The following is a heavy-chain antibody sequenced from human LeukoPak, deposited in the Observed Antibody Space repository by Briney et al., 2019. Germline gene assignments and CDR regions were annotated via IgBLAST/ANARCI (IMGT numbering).Heavy chain of an antibody. CDR2: IYYSGST. CDR1: TVSVSYRSYY. V-gene: IGHV4-39*01. CDR3: ARRRITLVREEDY. D-gene: IGHD3-10*01. J-gene: IGHJ4*02. Sequence: PSETLSLTCTVSTVSVSYRSYYWDWIRQPPGKGLGWIGSIYYSGSTYYNPSLKSRVTISVDTSKNQFSLKLSSVTAADTSVYYSARRRITLVREEDYWGQGTLVTVSS.